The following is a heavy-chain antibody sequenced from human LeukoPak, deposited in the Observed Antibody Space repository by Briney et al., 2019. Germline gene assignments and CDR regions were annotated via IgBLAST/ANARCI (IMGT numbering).Heavy chain of an antibody. V-gene: IGHV4-38-2*02. Sequence: PSETLSLTCAVSGYSISSGYYWGWMRQPPGKGLEWSGSIYHSGSTYYNPSLKSRVTISVDTYKNQFSLKLSSVTAADTGVYYCARDARVDYYGSGSYYSNWFDPWGQGTLVTVSS. CDR3: ARDARVDYYGSGSYYSNWFDP. CDR2: IYHSGST. J-gene: IGHJ5*02. D-gene: IGHD3-10*01. CDR1: GYSISSGYY.